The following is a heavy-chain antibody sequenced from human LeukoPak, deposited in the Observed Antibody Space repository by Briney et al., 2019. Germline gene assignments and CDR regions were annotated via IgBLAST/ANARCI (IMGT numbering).Heavy chain of an antibody. D-gene: IGHD6-13*01. J-gene: IGHJ1*01. CDR1: GFTFSSYG. Sequence: GGSLRLSCAASGFTFSSYGMHWVRQAPGKGLEWVAVIWYDGSNKYYADSVKGRFTISRDNSKNTLYLQINSLRAEDTAVYYCASGQLAEAEYFQHWGQGTLVTVSS. V-gene: IGHV3-33*01. CDR2: IWYDGSNK. CDR3: ASGQLAEAEYFQH.